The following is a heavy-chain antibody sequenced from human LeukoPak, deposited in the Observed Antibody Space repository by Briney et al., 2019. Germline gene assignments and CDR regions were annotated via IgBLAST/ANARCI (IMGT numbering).Heavy chain of an antibody. CDR1: GFTFSSYS. CDR2: ISSSSYI. CDR3: ARKVIYSYGSFDY. D-gene: IGHD5-18*01. V-gene: IGHV3-21*01. Sequence: GGSLRLSCAASGFTFSSYSMNWVRQAPGKGLEWVSSISSSSYIYYADSVKGRFTTSRDNAKNSLYLQMNSLRAEDTAVYYCARKVIYSYGSFDYWGQGTLVTVSS. J-gene: IGHJ4*02.